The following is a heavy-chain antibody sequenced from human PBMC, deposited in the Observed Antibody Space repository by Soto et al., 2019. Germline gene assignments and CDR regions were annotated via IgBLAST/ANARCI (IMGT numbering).Heavy chain of an antibody. CDR3: AKEGTYNWNPYYYYYGMDV. CDR1: GFIFSSYG. D-gene: IGHD1-20*01. CDR2: ISYDGSNK. J-gene: IGHJ6*02. V-gene: IGHV3-30*18. Sequence: PGGSLRLSCGASGFIFSSYGMHWVRQAPGKGLEWAAVISYDGSNKSYADSVKGRFTISRDNSKNTLYLQMNSLRAEDAAVYYCAKEGTYNWNPYYYYYGMDVWGQGTTVTVSS.